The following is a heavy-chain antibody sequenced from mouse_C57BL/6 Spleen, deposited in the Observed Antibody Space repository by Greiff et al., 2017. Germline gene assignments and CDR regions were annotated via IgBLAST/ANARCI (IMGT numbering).Heavy chain of an antibody. CDR1: GYSITSGYY. V-gene: IGHV3-6*01. D-gene: IGHD4-1*01. Sequence: EVQLQQSGPGLVKPSQSLSLTCSVTGYSITSGYYWNWIRQFPGNKLEWMGYISYDGSNKYNPSLKNRISITRDTSKNQFFLKLKSVTTEDTATYYCARGDWDDAMDYWGQGTSVTVSS. J-gene: IGHJ4*01. CDR3: ARGDWDDAMDY. CDR2: ISYDGSN.